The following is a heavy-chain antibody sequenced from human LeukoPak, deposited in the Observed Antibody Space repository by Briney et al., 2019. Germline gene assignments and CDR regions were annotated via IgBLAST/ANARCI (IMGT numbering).Heavy chain of an antibody. J-gene: IGHJ4*02. CDR3: ARGRYSSSWYGN. V-gene: IGHV1-2*02. D-gene: IGHD6-13*01. Sequence: ASVKVSCKASGYTFTGYYMHWVRQAPGQGLEWMGWINPNSGGTNFAQKFQGRVTMTRDTSISTAYMELSRLRSDDTAVYYCARGRYSSSWYGNWGQGTLVTVSS. CDR2: INPNSGGT. CDR1: GYTFTGYY.